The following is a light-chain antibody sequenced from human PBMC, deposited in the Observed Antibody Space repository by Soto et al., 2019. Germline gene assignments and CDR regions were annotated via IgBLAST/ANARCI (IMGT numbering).Light chain of an antibody. J-gene: IGKJ5*01. V-gene: IGKV1-5*01. CDR2: YSS. CDR1: QSVRNW. Sequence: DIQITQSPSTLFASVGDTVTITCRASQSVRNWLAWYQQKPGRAPQLLIYYSSTLDTGVPSRFRGSGSGTEFTLTINGLEPEDFAVYYCQQRSNWPITFGQGTRLEIK. CDR3: QQRSNWPIT.